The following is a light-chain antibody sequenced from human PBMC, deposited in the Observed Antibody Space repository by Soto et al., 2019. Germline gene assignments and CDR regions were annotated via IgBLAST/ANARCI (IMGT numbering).Light chain of an antibody. CDR3: QQYSIDST. J-gene: IGKJ1*01. V-gene: IGKV1-5*01. Sequence: DIQMTQYPSTLSASVGDRVPITCRAIQSISTFLAWYQQKPGKAPRLLIYDASSLASGVPSRFSGGASGTEFTHTISSLQPDDFATSSCQQYSIDSTFGQGPKVDIK. CDR1: QSISTF. CDR2: DAS.